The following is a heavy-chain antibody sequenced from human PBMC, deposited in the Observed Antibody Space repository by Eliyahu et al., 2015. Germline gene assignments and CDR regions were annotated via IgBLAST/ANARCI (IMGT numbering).Heavy chain of an antibody. CDR3: AKDYRSSSSSLIVGEYFDY. Sequence: EVQLLESGGGLVQPGGSLRLSCAASGFTFXXXAXXWVRXAPGKGLEWVSAISGSGGSTYYADSVKGRFTISRDNSKNTLYLQMNFLRAEDTAVYYCAKDYRSSSSSLIVGEYFDYWGQGTLVTVSS. CDR1: GFTFXXXA. V-gene: IGHV3-23*01. D-gene: IGHD6-6*01. J-gene: IGHJ4*02. CDR2: ISGSGGST.